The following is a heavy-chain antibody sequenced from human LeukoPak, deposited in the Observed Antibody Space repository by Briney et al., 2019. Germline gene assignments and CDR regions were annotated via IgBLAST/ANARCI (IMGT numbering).Heavy chain of an antibody. J-gene: IGHJ4*02. CDR3: ASFVVG. CDR1: GFSFSSYG. D-gene: IGHD2-15*01. CDR2: ISYDGSNK. V-gene: IGHV3-30*03. Sequence: PGRSLRLSCAASGFSFSSYGMHWVRQAPGEGLEWVAVISYDGSNKYYTDSVKGRFSISRDNSKNTLYLQMNSLRAEDTAVYYCASFVVGWGQGTLVTVSS.